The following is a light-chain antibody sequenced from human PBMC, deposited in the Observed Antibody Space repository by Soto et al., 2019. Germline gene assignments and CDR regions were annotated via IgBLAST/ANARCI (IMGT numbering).Light chain of an antibody. J-gene: IGKJ4*01. CDR1: QGISTY. CDR3: QKSDNAPLT. V-gene: IGKV1-27*01. CDR2: AAY. Sequence: DIQMTQVPSSLSASVGDRVTITCRARQGISTYLAWYQQKPGKVPKLLISAAYTLQSGVPPRFSGSGSGTDFTLTISSLQPEDVATYYCQKSDNAPLTFGGGTKVEIK.